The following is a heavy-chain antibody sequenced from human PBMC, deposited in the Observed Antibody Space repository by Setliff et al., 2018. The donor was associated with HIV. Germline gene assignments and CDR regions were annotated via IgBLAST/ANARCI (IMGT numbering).Heavy chain of an antibody. CDR2: IWYDGGDK. D-gene: IGHD3-16*01. Sequence: GGSLRLSCAASGFTFTTYGMHWVRQAPGKGLDWVAIIWYDGGDKYYADSVKGRFTISRDNSESTLYLQLNSLRAEDTAVYYCARDWGSRRFDYWGQGTLVTVSS. CDR3: ARDWGSRRFDY. CDR1: GFTFTTYG. V-gene: IGHV3-33*01. J-gene: IGHJ4*02.